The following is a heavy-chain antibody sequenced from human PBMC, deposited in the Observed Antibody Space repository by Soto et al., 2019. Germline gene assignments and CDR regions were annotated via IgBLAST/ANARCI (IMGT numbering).Heavy chain of an antibody. CDR3: ATNYAYYYYYAMDV. CDR1: GGSISSSSYY. J-gene: IGHJ6*02. V-gene: IGHV4-39*01. CDR2: IYYSGST. D-gene: IGHD4-4*01. Sequence: SETLSLTCTVSGGSISSSSYYWGWIRQPPGKGLEWIGSIYYSGSTYYNPSLKSRVTISVDTSKNQFSLKLSSVTAADTAVYYSATNYAYYYYYAMDVWGQGTTVTVSS.